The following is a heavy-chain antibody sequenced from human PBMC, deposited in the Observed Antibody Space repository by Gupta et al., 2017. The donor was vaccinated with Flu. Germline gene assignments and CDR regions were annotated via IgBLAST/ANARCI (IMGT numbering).Heavy chain of an antibody. CDR2: IKSKTDGVTT. J-gene: IGHJ4*02. CDR3: TTNWDSSDY. Sequence: FTFSNACMGWVRQAPGKGLEWVGRIKSKTDGVTTDYAAPVKGRFTISIDDSKNTLYLHMTSLKTEDTAFYAGTTNWDSSDYWGQGTLVTVSS. D-gene: IGHD5-18*01. V-gene: IGHV3-15*01. CDR1: FTFSNAC.